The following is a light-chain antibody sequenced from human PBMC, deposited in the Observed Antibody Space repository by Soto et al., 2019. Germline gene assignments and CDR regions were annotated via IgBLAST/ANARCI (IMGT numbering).Light chain of an antibody. J-gene: IGKJ5*01. Sequence: ESVLAQSPGTLSLSPGERATLSCRASQSVNSSFLAWYQQKPGQAPRLLIYGASRRATGIPDRYSGSGSGTDFTLTISRLEPEDFAVYYCQQYGSSFTFGPGTRLEIK. CDR2: GAS. CDR3: QQYGSSFT. V-gene: IGKV3-20*01. CDR1: QSVNSSF.